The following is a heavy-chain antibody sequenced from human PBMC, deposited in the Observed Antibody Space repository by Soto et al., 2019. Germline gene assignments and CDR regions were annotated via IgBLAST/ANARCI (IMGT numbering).Heavy chain of an antibody. V-gene: IGHV4-61*08. CDR3: ARDFAYFDS. Sequence: KTSETLSLTCTVSGGSSKSGGYSWSWIRQPPGKGLEWIGYVYHTGRTSYNPSLKSRVSISMDTSKNQFSLNLDSVTAADTAVYFCARDFAYFDSWGQGTLVTVSS. J-gene: IGHJ4*02. CDR2: VYHTGRT. D-gene: IGHD3-3*01. CDR1: GGSSKSGGYS.